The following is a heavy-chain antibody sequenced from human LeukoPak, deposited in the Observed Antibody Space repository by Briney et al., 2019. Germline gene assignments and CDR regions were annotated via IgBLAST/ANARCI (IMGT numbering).Heavy chain of an antibody. J-gene: IGHJ4*02. CDR1: GGSISSYY. CDR2: IYYSGST. V-gene: IGHV4-59*01. Sequence: SETLSLTCTVSGGSISSYYWSWLRQPPGKGLEWIGYIYYSGSTNNNPSLKSRITITVDTSKNQFSLKRSSVTAADTAVYYCARDSGVGANWGNFDYWGQGTLVTVSS. CDR3: ARDSGVGANWGNFDY. D-gene: IGHD1-26*01.